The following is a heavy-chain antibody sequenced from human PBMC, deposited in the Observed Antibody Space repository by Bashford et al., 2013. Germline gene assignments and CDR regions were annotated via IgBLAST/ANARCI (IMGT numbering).Heavy chain of an antibody. CDR3: AKVANYYDSSGDDAL. V-gene: IGHV3-23*01. CDR1: GFTFSSSA. CDR2: ISGSGYSS. J-gene: IGHJ2*01. D-gene: IGHD3-22*01. Sequence: GGSLRLSCATSGFTFSSSAMTWVRQTPGKGLEWVSVISGSGYSSYYADFVKGRFTISRDNSKNTLYLQMNSLRAEDTALYYCAKVANYYDSSGDDALWGRWHPGHRLL.